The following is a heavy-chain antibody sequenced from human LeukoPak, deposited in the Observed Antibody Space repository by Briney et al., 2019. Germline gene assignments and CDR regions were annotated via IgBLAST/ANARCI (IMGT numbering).Heavy chain of an antibody. V-gene: IGHV3-30*02. CDR3: AKQDGSYFTLDY. CDR1: GFTFSSYG. Sequence: AGGSLRLSCAASGFTFSSYGMHWVRQAPGKGLEWVAFIRYDGSNKYYADSVKGRFTISRDNSKNTLYLQMNSLRAEDTAVYYCAKQDGSYFTLDYWGQGTLVTVSS. CDR2: IRYDGSNK. J-gene: IGHJ4*02. D-gene: IGHD1-26*01.